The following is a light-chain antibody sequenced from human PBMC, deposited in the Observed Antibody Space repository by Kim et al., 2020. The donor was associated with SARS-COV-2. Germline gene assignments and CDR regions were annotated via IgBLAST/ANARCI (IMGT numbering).Light chain of an antibody. Sequence: DIQMTQSPSSLSAFLGDSVTITCRASQDIGNYLAWVQQKPGKAPKSLIYHTFSLQSGVPSRFSGSGSGTVFTLTISSLQPEDFGTYYCQQYNSYPYTFGQGTKLEI. V-gene: IGKV1-16*01. CDR3: QQYNSYPYT. J-gene: IGKJ2*01. CDR2: HTF. CDR1: QDIGNY.